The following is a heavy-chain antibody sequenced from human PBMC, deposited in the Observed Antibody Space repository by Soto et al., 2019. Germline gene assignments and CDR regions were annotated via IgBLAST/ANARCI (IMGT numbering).Heavy chain of an antibody. CDR2: INPSGGST. CDR1: GYAYTRYF. J-gene: IGHJ5*02. Sequence: SLKLYCKASGYAYTRYFMHWVRQTPEQGLEWMGIINPSGGSTSYAQKFQGRVTMTRDTSTSTVYMELSSLRSEDTAVYYCARVLPHYCSGVSCHRGGLAPWGQGSLVTVTP. CDR3: ARVLPHYCSGVSCHRGGLAP. V-gene: IGHV1-46*01. D-gene: IGHD2-15*01.